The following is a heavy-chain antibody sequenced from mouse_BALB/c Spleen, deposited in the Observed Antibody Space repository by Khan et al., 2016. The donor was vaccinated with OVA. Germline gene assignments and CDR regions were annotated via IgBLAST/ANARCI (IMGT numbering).Heavy chain of an antibody. CDR2: IYPGVGDI. J-gene: IGHJ1*01. CDR1: GYTFTNYW. Sequence: VQLQESGAELVRPGTSVKISCKASGYTFTNYWLGWVKQRPGHGLEWIGDIYPGVGDINYNEKFKGRATLTAGTSSSTAYIQISGLTSEDSAVYFCTRWATWFFDVWGAGTTVTVSS. V-gene: IGHV1-63*02. CDR3: TRWATWFFDV. D-gene: IGHD3-1*01.